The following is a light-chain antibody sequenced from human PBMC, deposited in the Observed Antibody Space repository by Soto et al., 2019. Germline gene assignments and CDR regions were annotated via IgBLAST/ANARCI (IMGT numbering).Light chain of an antibody. CDR2: HAS. V-gene: IGKV3-11*01. CDR3: QQRSNWPRT. Sequence: DIVLTQSPGPLSLSPGERAALSCRASESVNTNLAWYQQKPGQAPRLLIYHASTRATGIPARFSGSGSGTDFTLTISGLEPEDFAVYYCQQRSNWPRTFGQGTKVDIK. J-gene: IGKJ1*01. CDR1: ESVNTN.